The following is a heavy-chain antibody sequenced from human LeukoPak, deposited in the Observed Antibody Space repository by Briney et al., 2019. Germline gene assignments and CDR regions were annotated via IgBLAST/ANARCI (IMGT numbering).Heavy chain of an antibody. CDR3: ARGGGPNSGYVDY. V-gene: IGHV4-61*02. CDR2: IYNSVST. Sequence: SETLSLTCTVSGGSISSGTYYWSWIRQPAGKGLEWIGRIYNSVSTNYNPSLKSRVTIPVDTSKNQFSLKVSSVTAADTAVYYCARGGGPNSGYVDYWGQGTLVTVSS. CDR1: GGSISSGTYY. D-gene: IGHD1-26*01. J-gene: IGHJ4*02.